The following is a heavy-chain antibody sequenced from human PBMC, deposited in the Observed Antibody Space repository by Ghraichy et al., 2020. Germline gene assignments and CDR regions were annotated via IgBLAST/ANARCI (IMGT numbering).Heavy chain of an antibody. CDR3: ARAGRYHYYGMDV. CDR2: VYYSGNT. V-gene: IGHV4-59*01. J-gene: IGHJ6*02. CDR1: GGSISSYY. Sequence: SETLSLTCTVSGGSISSYYWSWIRQPPGKGLEWIGFVYYSGNTNYNPSLKSRVTISVDTSKKQFSLKLTSVTAADTAVYYCARAGRYHYYGMDVWGQGTTVTVSS.